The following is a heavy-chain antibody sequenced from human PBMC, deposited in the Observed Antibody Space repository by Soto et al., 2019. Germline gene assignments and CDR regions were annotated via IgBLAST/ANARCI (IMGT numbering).Heavy chain of an antibody. D-gene: IGHD3-22*01. V-gene: IGHV1-3*01. CDR3: ARGPATNYYDSSAPALTTQN. CDR1: GYTFSSYA. CDR2: INAGYGNT. J-gene: IGHJ4*02. Sequence: SVKVSCKASGYTFSSYAMHWVRQAPGQRLEWMGWINAGYGNTKSSQKFQDRVTISRDTSASTAYMELTSLRSEDTAVYYCARGPATNYYDSSAPALTTQNWGQGTRVTVSS.